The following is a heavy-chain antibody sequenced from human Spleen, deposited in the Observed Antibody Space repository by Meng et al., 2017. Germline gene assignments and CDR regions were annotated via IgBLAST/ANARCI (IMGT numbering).Heavy chain of an antibody. D-gene: IGHD2-21*02. CDR2: ISGSGSTI. Sequence: GESLKISCAASGFTFSSYEMNWVRQAPGKGLEWLSYISGSGSTIYYVDSVKGRFTISRDNAKNSLYLQMNSLRAEDTAVYYCARAYCTGDCFFAYYFDYWGQGTLVTVSS. V-gene: IGHV3-48*03. CDR3: ARAYCTGDCFFAYYFDY. J-gene: IGHJ4*02. CDR1: GFTFSSYE.